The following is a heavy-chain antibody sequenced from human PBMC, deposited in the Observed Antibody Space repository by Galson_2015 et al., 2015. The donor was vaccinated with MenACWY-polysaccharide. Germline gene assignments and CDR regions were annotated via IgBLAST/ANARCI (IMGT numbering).Heavy chain of an antibody. D-gene: IGHD2-21*01. J-gene: IGHJ4*02. CDR3: VRSFPVVGILFDH. Sequence: SLRLSCAASGFTFSDYGMNWVRQAPGKGLEWVSVISNSANDIFYTDSVKGRFTISRDNAKNSLFLQMNSLRAEDSAVYYCVRSFPVVGILFDHWVQGTLVTVSS. V-gene: IGHV3-21*05. CDR2: ISNSANDI. CDR1: GFTFSDYG.